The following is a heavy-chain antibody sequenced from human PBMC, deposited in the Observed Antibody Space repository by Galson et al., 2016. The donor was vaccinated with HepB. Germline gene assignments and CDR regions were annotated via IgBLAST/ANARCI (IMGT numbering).Heavy chain of an antibody. D-gene: IGHD5-18*01. CDR1: GFTFRGYS. V-gene: IGHV3-48*02. Sequence: SLRLSCAASGFTFRGYSMSWVRQAPGKGLEWVSYISGSSRTIYYADSVKGRFTISRDNARNSLYLQMDSLRDEDTAVYYCARPAYSYGLSYFENWGQGTLVTVSS. CDR3: ARPAYSYGLSYFEN. J-gene: IGHJ4*02. CDR2: ISGSSRTI.